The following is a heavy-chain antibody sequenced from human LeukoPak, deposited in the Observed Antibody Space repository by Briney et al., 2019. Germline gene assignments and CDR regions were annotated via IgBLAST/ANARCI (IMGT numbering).Heavy chain of an antibody. CDR1: GFTFSSCA. V-gene: IGHV3-30*04. CDR3: ARDLAVAGTGWFDP. D-gene: IGHD6-19*01. CDR2: ISYDGSNK. J-gene: IGHJ5*02. Sequence: GRSLRLSCAASGFTFSSCAMHWVRQAPGKGLEWVAVISYDGSNKYYADSVKGRFTISRDNSKNTLYLQMNSLRAEDTAVYYCARDLAVAGTGWFDPWGQGTLVTVSS.